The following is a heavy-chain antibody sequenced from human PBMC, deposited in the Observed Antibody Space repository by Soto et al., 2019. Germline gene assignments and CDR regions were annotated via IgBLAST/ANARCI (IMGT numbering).Heavy chain of an antibody. CDR3: AKVRQEYCSGGSCYPLYFDY. CDR1: GFTFDNYA. D-gene: IGHD2-15*01. V-gene: IGHV3-9*01. J-gene: IGHJ4*02. Sequence: EVQLVESGGGLVQPGRSLRLSCAASGFTFDNYAMHWVRQAPGKGLEWVSGISWNSGSIGYADSVKGRFTISRDNAKNSLYLQMNSLRAEDTASYYCAKVRQEYCSGGSCYPLYFDYWGQGTLVTVSS. CDR2: ISWNSGSI.